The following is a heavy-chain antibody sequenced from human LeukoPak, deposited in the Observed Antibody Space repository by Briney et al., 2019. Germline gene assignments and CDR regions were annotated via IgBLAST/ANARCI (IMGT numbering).Heavy chain of an antibody. CDR3: ARGRSITILRGVAISDGFDI. Sequence: GGSLRLSCVASGFTFSSYSMNWVRQAPGKGLEWVSSIATSSDYIYYAGSLKGRFTISRDNAKNSLYLHMNSLRPDDTAVYYCARGRSITILRGVAISDGFDIWGQGTKVTVS. D-gene: IGHD3-10*01. CDR1: GFTFSSYS. CDR2: IATSSDYI. J-gene: IGHJ3*02. V-gene: IGHV3-21*06.